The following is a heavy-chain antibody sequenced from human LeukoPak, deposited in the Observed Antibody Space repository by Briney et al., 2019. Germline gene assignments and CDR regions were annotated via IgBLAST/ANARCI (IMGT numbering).Heavy chain of an antibody. V-gene: IGHV4-39*01. CDR2: INYSGST. CDR3: ARLRFTSYYYGSGSYYPHFDY. J-gene: IGHJ4*02. D-gene: IGHD3-10*01. Sequence: SETLSLTCTVSGASISSSNYYWGWIRQPPGKGLEWIASINYSGSTYYNPSLKSRVTISVDTSKNQFSLKLSSVTAADTAVYYCARLRFTSYYYGSGSYYPHFDYWGQGTLVTVSS. CDR1: GASISSSNYY.